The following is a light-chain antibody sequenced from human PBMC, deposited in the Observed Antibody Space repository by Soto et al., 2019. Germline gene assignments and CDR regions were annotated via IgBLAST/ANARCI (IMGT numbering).Light chain of an antibody. CDR1: DIGGKS. CDR3: QVWDLTTSHPV. V-gene: IGLV3-21*02. J-gene: IGLJ1*01. CDR2: DDT. Sequence: ELTQPPSVSVAPGQTATITCGGNDIGGKSVHWYQQRPGQAPVVVVYDDTDRPSGIPERFSGSNFGGTATLTISRVEVGDEADYHCQVWDLTTSHPVFGPGTKVTVL.